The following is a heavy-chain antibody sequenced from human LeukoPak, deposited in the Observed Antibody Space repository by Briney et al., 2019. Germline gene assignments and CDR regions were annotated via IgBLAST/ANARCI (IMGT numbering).Heavy chain of an antibody. V-gene: IGHV3-7*01. CDR1: GFTFSSYW. CDR3: ARDRPYNGYGSY. D-gene: IGHD5-12*01. J-gene: IGHJ4*02. CDR2: MKPDGSEK. Sequence: PGGSLRLSCAVSGFTFSSYWMSWVRQAPGKGLEWVANMKPDGSEKYYVDSVKGRFTISRDTSKNSLYLQMNSLRAEDTAVYYCARDRPYNGYGSYWGQGTLVTVSS.